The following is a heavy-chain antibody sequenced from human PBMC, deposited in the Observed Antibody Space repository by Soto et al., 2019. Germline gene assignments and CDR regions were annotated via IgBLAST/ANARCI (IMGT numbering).Heavy chain of an antibody. CDR3: ARAHIAVAGTDYYYGMDV. CDR2: IYHSGST. J-gene: IGHJ6*02. V-gene: IGHV4-4*02. D-gene: IGHD6-19*01. Sequence: PSETLSLTCAVSGGSISSSNWWSWVRQPPGKGLEWIGEIYHSGSTNYNPSLKSRVTISVDKSKNQFSLELSSVTAADTAVYYCARAHIAVAGTDYYYGMDVWGQGTTVTVSS. CDR1: GGSISSSNW.